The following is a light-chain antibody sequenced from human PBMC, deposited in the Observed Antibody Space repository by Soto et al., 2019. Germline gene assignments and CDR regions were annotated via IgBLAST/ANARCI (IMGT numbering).Light chain of an antibody. Sequence: QSVLTQPASVSGSPGQSITISCTGTSSDVGGYNYVSWYQQHPGKAPKLMIYDVSKRPSGIPDRFSGSKSGYMAFLTVSGLQAEDEADYYCSSFVGGNTYVFGTGTKVTVL. CDR3: SSFVGGNTYV. J-gene: IGLJ1*01. CDR1: SSDVGGYNY. CDR2: DVS. V-gene: IGLV2-8*01.